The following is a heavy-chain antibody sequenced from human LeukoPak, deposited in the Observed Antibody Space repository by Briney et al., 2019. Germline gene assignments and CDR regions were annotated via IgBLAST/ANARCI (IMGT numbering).Heavy chain of an antibody. CDR3: ARNFDMKGFDL. J-gene: IGHJ5*02. Sequence: ASVKVSCKASGYTFTGYYMNWVRQAPGQGLEWMGWINSDSGFTKYAQKFQGRVTMTRDTSITTVYMDLTRLTSDDTAVYYCARNFDMKGFDLWRQGTLVTVSS. CDR2: INSDSGFT. CDR1: GYTFTGYY. V-gene: IGHV1-2*02. D-gene: IGHD3-9*01.